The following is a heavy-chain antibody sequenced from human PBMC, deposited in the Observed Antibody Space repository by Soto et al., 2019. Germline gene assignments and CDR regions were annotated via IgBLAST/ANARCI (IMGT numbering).Heavy chain of an antibody. J-gene: IGHJ4*02. D-gene: IGHD3-16*02. V-gene: IGHV4-34*01. CDR3: ARQFLRRPFGRLFVTAFDS. CDR2: VTSSRTT. CDR1: GGSFSGYY. Sequence: SETLSLTCAVYGGSFSGYYWSWIRQPPGKGLEWIGSVTSSRTTFYNPSPKARLTMSVDTSKNGFSLTLRSLTAADTAVYYCARQFLRRPFGRLFVTAFDSWGQGSLVTVSS.